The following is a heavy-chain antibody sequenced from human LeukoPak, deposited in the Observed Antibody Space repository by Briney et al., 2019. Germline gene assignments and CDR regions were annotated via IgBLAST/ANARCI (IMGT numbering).Heavy chain of an antibody. V-gene: IGHV3-74*01. CDR3: ARGSDSGSSPSYFDS. Sequence: GGSLRLSCAASGFTFSSYWMHWVRQAPGKGLVWVSRINSDGSSTNYADSVKGRFTISRDNAKDSLYLQLNSLRDEDTALYYCARGSDSGSSPSYFDSWGQGTLATVSS. CDR1: GFTFSSYW. J-gene: IGHJ4*02. CDR2: INSDGSST. D-gene: IGHD1-26*01.